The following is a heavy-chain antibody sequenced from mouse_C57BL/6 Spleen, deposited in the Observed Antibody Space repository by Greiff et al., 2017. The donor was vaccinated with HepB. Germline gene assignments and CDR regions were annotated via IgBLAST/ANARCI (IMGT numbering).Heavy chain of an antibody. Sequence: EVQLVESEGGLVQPGSSMKLSCTASGFTFSDYYMAWVRQVPEKGLEWVANINYDGSSTYYLDSLKSRFIISRDNAKNILYLQMSSLKSEDTATYYCARDGIYDGYYDWYFDVWGTGTTVTVSS. D-gene: IGHD2-3*01. V-gene: IGHV5-16*01. J-gene: IGHJ1*03. CDR1: GFTFSDYY. CDR2: INYDGSST. CDR3: ARDGIYDGYYDWYFDV.